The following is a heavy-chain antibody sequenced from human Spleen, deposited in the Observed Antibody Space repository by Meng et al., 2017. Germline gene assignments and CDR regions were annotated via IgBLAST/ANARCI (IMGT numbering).Heavy chain of an antibody. CDR3: ARVEKYYYDSRGYGWFDP. CDR1: GFTFSSYW. D-gene: IGHD3-22*01. V-gene: IGHV3-7*01. Sequence: GESLKISCAASGFTFSSYWMSWVRQAPGKGLEWVANIKQDGSEKYYVDSVKGRFTISRDNAKNSLYLQMNSLRAEDTAVYYCARVEKYYYDSRGYGWFDPWGQGTLVTVSS. CDR2: IKQDGSEK. J-gene: IGHJ5*02.